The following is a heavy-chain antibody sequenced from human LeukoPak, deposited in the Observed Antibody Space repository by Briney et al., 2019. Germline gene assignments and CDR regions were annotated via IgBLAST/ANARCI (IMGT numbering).Heavy chain of an antibody. Sequence: PSETLSLTCAVSGASISSSNYYWGWVRQSPGKGLEWIGNIYSSGNTYYNASLKSRVTMYIDTSKNQFSLKLSSVTAADTAMYYCARGRPSPLSLYYYDSSGYPLYPNFDYWGQGTLVTVSS. J-gene: IGHJ4*02. CDR1: GASISSSNYY. D-gene: IGHD3-22*01. V-gene: IGHV4-39*01. CDR3: ARGRPSPLSLYYYDSSGYPLYPNFDY. CDR2: IYSSGNT.